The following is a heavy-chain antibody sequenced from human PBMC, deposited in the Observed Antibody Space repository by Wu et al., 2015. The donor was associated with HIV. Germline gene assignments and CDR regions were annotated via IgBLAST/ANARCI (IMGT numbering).Heavy chain of an antibody. V-gene: IGHV4-30-4*08. Sequence: QVQLQESGPGLVKPSQTLSLTCTVSGGSISSGDYYWSWIRQPPGKGLECIGNIYYSASTYYNPSLKSRISISLDTSNNRFSLKLTSVTAADTGMYYCAREAWNSLGWLGFDIWGQGTMVTVSS. D-gene: IGHD1-7*01. CDR2: IYYSAST. J-gene: IGHJ3*02. CDR3: AREAWNSLGWLGFDI. CDR1: GGSISSGDYY.